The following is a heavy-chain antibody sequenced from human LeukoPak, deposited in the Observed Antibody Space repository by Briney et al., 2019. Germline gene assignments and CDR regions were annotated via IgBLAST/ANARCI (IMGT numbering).Heavy chain of an antibody. V-gene: IGHV3-23*01. J-gene: IGHJ1*01. CDR2: ISGSGGST. CDR3: ASSIVVTQYLQH. D-gene: IGHD3-22*01. Sequence: GGSLRLSCAASGFTFSSYAMSWVRQAPGKGLEWVSAISGSGGSTYYADSVKGRFSISRDSSKNTVYLQMNSLRDEDTAVYYCASSIVVTQYLQHWGQGTLVTVSS. CDR1: GFTFSSYA.